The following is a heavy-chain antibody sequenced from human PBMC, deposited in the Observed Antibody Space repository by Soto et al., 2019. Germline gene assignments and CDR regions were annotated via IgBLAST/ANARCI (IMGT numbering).Heavy chain of an antibody. V-gene: IGHV3-30*18. CDR2: ISYDGSAK. J-gene: IGHJ4*02. D-gene: IGHD3-9*01. CDR1: GFTFRSYG. Sequence: WGTLRLSCAASGFTFRSYGMHWVRQAPGNGLEWVAVISYDGSAKWYVDSVKGRFTISRDTSKNILYLQMNSLRAEDTGVYYCAKDEGAEDDILTGYPLFDYRGQGILVTVSS. CDR3: AKDEGAEDDILTGYPLFDY.